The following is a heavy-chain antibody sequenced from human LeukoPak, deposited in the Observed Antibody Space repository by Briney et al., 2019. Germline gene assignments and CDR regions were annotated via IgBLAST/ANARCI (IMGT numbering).Heavy chain of an antibody. CDR2: IGSITDGIT. J-gene: IGHJ4*02. V-gene: IGHV3-48*04. D-gene: IGHD3-3*01. Sequence: GGSLRLSCAASGFSFSRYSMNWVRQAPGKGLEWVSYIGSITDGITHYAESVKGRFTISRDNAKNSLYLQMNSLRAEDTAVYYCAKGGSGFWSGYEIDYWGQGTLVTVSS. CDR1: GFSFSRYS. CDR3: AKGGSGFWSGYEIDY.